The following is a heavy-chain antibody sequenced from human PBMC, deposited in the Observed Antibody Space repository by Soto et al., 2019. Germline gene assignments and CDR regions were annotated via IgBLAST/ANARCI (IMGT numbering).Heavy chain of an antibody. Sequence: QVQLVQSAAEVKKPGASVRVSCKASGYTFIRYGIAWVRQAPGQGLEWMGWISPYNDYTIYAQKLQGRVTMTADTSTRTLYMELRGLKSDSTAVYSCARGGYYDNTWGKLSHYGLDVWGQGTSVTVSS. CDR3: ARGGYYDNTWGKLSHYGLDV. V-gene: IGHV1-18*01. D-gene: IGHD3-16*01. J-gene: IGHJ6*02. CDR2: ISPYNDYT. CDR1: GYTFIRYG.